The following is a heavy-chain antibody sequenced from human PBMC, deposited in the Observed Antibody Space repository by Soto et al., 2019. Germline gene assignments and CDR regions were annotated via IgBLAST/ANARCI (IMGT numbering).Heavy chain of an antibody. D-gene: IGHD2-15*01. J-gene: IGHJ5*02. CDR2: IYYSGST. Sequence: PSETLSLTCTVSGGSISSSSYYWGWIRQPPGKGLERIGSIYYSGSTYYNPSIKSRVTISVDTSKNQFSLKLSSVTAADTAVFYFARQGDCSGGSCYADLIFPWGQGTLVTVSS. CDR1: GGSISSSSYY. CDR3: ARQGDCSGGSCYADLIFP. V-gene: IGHV4-39*01.